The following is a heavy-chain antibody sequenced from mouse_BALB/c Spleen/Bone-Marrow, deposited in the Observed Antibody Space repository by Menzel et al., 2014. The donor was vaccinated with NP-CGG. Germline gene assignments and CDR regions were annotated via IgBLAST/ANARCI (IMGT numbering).Heavy chain of an antibody. Sequence: QVHVKQSGAELAEPGASVKMSCKASGHTFSTYWMHWVKQRLGQGLEWIGYINPSIGYADYVQKFKDKAALTADSSSSIVYMQLSSLTSEDSAIYYCAMIAFTMDYWGQGTSVTVSS. D-gene: IGHD2-4*01. CDR3: AMIAFTMDY. V-gene: IGHV1-7*01. CDR1: GHTFSTYW. CDR2: INPSIGYA. J-gene: IGHJ4*01.